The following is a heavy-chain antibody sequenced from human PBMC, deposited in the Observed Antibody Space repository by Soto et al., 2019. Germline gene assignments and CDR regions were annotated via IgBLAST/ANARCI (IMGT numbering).Heavy chain of an antibody. CDR3: ARGGDSSSLRAFYSYGFDV. CDR1: GGTFNTYS. CDR2: IIPFIGAP. D-gene: IGHD6-6*01. Sequence: QVQLVPSGAEVKKPGSSVKGSCKASGGTFNTYSFGWLRQAPGQGLQWMGSIIPFIGAPNYAQNFQDRVTITADESTTTAYMERSGLKSEDTAVYFCARGGDSSSLRAFYSYGFDVWGQGTSVTVSS. V-gene: IGHV1-69*18. J-gene: IGHJ6*02.